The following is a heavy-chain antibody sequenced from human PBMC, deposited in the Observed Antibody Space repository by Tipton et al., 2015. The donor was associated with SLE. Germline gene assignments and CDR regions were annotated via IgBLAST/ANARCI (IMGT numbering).Heavy chain of an antibody. Sequence: RSLRLSCAASGFTFDDYGMHWVRQPPGKGLERVSGISWNSGTIVYADSVKGRFTVSRDNAKRSLYLQMNSVRAEDTALYYCAKDLLVESTGYMDVWGKGTTVTVSS. D-gene: IGHD2-2*01. J-gene: IGHJ6*03. CDR1: GFTFDDYG. CDR3: AKDLLVESTGYMDV. V-gene: IGHV3-9*01. CDR2: ISWNSGTI.